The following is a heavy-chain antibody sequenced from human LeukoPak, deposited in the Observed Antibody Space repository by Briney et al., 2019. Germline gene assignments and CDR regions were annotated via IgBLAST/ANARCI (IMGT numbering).Heavy chain of an antibody. V-gene: IGHV3-23*01. Sequence: SGGSLRLSCAASTFTFSKYAMSWVRQAPGKGLEWVSAISDSGGRTKYADSVKGRFIISRDNSKNTLYLQMESLRAEDTALYYCARDGGLSFFSYMGVWGIGTTVTVSS. D-gene: IGHD3-16*01. CDR2: ISDSGGRT. CDR3: ARDGGLSFFSYMGV. J-gene: IGHJ6*03. CDR1: TFTFSKYA.